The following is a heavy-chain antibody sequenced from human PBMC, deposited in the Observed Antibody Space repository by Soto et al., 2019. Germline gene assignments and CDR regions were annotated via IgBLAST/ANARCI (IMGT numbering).Heavy chain of an antibody. D-gene: IGHD3-16*02. Sequence: GESLKISCKGSGYSFTNYWIGWVRQMLGKGLEWMGIIYVGDSDTRYSPSFQGQVTISADKSISTAYLQWSSLKASDTAMYYCARRPGDYVWGTYRYSRYYFDYWGQGTLVTVSS. CDR3: ARRPGDYVWGTYRYSRYYFDY. CDR2: IYVGDSDT. J-gene: IGHJ4*02. CDR1: GYSFTNYW. V-gene: IGHV5-51*01.